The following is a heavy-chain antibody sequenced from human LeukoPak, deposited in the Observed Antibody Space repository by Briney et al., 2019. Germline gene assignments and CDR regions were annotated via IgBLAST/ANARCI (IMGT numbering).Heavy chain of an antibody. CDR2: IRYDGSNR. CDR3: AKALKKDCSSTSCLDY. V-gene: IGHV3-30*02. D-gene: IGHD2-2*01. CDR1: GFTFSSYG. J-gene: IGHJ4*02. Sequence: GGSLRLSCAASGFTFSSYGMHWVRQAPGKGLVWVAFIRYDGSNRYYADSVRGRFTISRDNSKNTLYLQMNSLRAEDTAVYYCAKALKKDCSSTSCLDYWGQGTLVTVSS.